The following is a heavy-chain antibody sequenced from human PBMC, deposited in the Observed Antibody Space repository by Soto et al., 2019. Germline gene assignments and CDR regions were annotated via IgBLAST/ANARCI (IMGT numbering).Heavy chain of an antibody. J-gene: IGHJ4*02. CDR2: IYHSGST. D-gene: IGHD6-19*01. V-gene: IGHV4-4*02. CDR3: ASIAVAGTYPMGYYFDY. Sequence: SETLSLTCAVSGGSISSSNWWSWVRQPPGKGLEWIGEIYHSGSTNYNPSLKSRVTISVDKSKNQFSLKLSSVTAADTAVYYCASIAVAGTYPMGYYFDYWGQGTLVTVSS. CDR1: GGSISSSNW.